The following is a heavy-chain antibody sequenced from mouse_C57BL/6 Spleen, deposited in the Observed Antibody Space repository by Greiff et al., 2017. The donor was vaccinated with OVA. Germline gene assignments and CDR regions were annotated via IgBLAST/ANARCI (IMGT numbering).Heavy chain of an antibody. V-gene: IGHV14-3*01. D-gene: IGHD1-1*01. J-gene: IGHJ1*03. CDR2: IDPANGNT. CDR1: GFNIKNTY. CDR3: AGASYGSSYDWYFDV. Sequence: VQLQQSVAELVRPGASVTLSCTASGFNIKNTYMHWVKQRPEQGLEWIGRIDPANGNTKYAPKFQGKATITADTSSNTAYLQLSSLTSEDTAIYYCAGASYGSSYDWYFDVWGTGTTVTVSS.